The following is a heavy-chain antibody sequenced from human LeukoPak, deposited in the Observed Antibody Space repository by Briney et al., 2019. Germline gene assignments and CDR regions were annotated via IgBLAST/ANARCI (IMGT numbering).Heavy chain of an antibody. CDR3: AIDRTPNWSAYSHSTFHY. D-gene: IGHD4-11*01. Sequence: PGGSLRLSCAASGFTFSTYAIHWVRQAPGKGLEWVAVISYDGTNKNYADSVKGRFTISRDNSKNTLYLQLNSLRAEDTAVYYCAIDRTPNWSAYSHSTFHYWGQGTLVTVSS. V-gene: IGHV3-30*07. J-gene: IGHJ4*02. CDR1: GFTFSTYA. CDR2: ISYDGTNK.